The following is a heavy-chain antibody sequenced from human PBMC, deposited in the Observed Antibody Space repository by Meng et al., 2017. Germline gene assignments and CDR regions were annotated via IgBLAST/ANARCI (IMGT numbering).Heavy chain of an antibody. D-gene: IGHD1-1*01. CDR3: LDEAPRSDY. CDR1: GFTFNNYW. J-gene: IGHJ4*02. V-gene: IGHV3-74*01. CDR2: ISGDGSIT. Sequence: EVQLGGSGGGLVKPGGSLRLSCAASGFTFNNYWMHWVRQVPGKGLVWVSRISGDGSITNYADSVKGRFTISRDNAKNTLYLQMNSLRPEDTAVYYCLDEAPRSDYWGQGSLVTVSS.